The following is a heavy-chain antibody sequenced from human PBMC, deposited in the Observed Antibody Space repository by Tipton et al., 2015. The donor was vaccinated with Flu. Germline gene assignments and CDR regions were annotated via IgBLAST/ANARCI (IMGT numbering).Heavy chain of an antibody. CDR1: GGSISSSSYY. J-gene: IGHJ4*02. Sequence: TLSLTCTVSGGSISSSSYYWGWIRQPPGKGLEWIGSIYYSGSTYYNPSLKSRVTISVDTSKNQFSLKLSSVTAADTAVYYCARHGWLPPRLQNFDYWGQGTLVTVSS. CDR3: ARHGWLPPRLQNFDY. D-gene: IGHD5-24*01. V-gene: IGHV4-39*01. CDR2: IYYSGST.